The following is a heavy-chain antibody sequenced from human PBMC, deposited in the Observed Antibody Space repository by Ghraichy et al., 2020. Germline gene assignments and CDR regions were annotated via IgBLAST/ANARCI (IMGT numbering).Heavy chain of an antibody. CDR2: VSDTGNT. CDR3: ARHLMTRGIIF. Sequence: SETLSLTCTVSGGSISNYYCSWFRQPPGKGLEWIGYVSDTGNTNYNPSLKSRVTVSTDTSKNQFSLRLTSVTATDTAVYFCARHLMTRGIIFWGQGTLVTVSS. D-gene: IGHD3-10*01. V-gene: IGHV4-59*08. J-gene: IGHJ4*02. CDR1: GGSISNYY.